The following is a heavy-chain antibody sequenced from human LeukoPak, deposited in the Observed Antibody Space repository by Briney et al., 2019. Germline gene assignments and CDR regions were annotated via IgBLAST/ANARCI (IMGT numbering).Heavy chain of an antibody. V-gene: IGHV4-4*07. D-gene: IGHD6-13*01. CDR1: GDSIINYY. J-gene: IGHJ6*03. Sequence: SETLSLTCSVSGDSIINYYWSWIRRPAGKGLEWLGRIYSTGTNDYNPSVKRRLTMSVDISKRQISLKLTSVTAADTAVYYCTREAMQQFPPYYYYYMDVWGKGTAVTVSS. CDR2: IYSTGTN. CDR3: TREAMQQFPPYYYYYMDV.